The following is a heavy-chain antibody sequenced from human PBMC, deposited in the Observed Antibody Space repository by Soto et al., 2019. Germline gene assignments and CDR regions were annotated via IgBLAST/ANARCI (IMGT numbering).Heavy chain of an antibody. Sequence: QVQLVQSGAEVKKPGSSVKVSCKASGGTFSSYTISWVRQAPGQGLEWMGRIIPILGIANYAQKFQGRVTITADKSTSTAYMEGGSVRSDDTAVDYCAREGITCGGVIVMDASPYFDCWGQGTLVIVSS. D-gene: IGHD3-16*02. J-gene: IGHJ4*02. V-gene: IGHV1-69*08. CDR2: IIPILGIA. CDR3: AREGITCGGVIVMDASPYFDC. CDR1: GGTFSSYT.